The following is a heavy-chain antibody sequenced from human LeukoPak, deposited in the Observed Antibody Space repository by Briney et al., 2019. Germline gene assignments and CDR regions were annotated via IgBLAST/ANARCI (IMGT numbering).Heavy chain of an antibody. Sequence: ASVKVSCKTSGYTFNNYGISWVRQAPGQGLEWMGWISAYNGDTNYTQQLQGRVTMTTDTSTSTAYMELRSLRSDDTAVYYCARVPQEKRTAFGYCSSTSCYENYYYYMDVWGKGTTVTISS. J-gene: IGHJ6*03. CDR1: GYTFNNYG. CDR3: ARVPQEKRTAFGYCSSTSCYENYYYYMDV. D-gene: IGHD2-2*01. CDR2: ISAYNGDT. V-gene: IGHV1-18*01.